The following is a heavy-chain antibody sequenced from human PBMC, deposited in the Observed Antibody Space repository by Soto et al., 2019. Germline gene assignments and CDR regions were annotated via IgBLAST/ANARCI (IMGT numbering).Heavy chain of an antibody. CDR1: GGSFSGYY. V-gene: IGHV4-34*01. D-gene: IGHD3-3*01. Sequence: QVQLQQWGAGLLKPSETLSLTCAVYGGSFSGYYWSWISQPPGKGLEWIGEINHSGSTNYNPSLKIQVTITVDTAKNQFSRKRSSVTAAATAVYCWARVGVFWSGYYYYYGMDVWGQGTTVTVSS. CDR2: INHSGST. J-gene: IGHJ6*02. CDR3: ARVGVFWSGYYYYYGMDV.